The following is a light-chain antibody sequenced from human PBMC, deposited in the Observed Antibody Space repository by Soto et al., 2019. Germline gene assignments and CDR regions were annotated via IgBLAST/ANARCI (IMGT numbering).Light chain of an antibody. J-gene: IGKJ1*01. CDR3: QQYGDSPRT. Sequence: EIVLTQSPGTLSLSPGERATLSCRASQSVSSSYLAWYQQKPGQAPRLLIYGASSRATGIPARFSGTGSETDFTLTISRLEPEDFAIYYCQQYGDSPRTFGQGTKVDIK. CDR1: QSVSSSY. V-gene: IGKV3-20*01. CDR2: GAS.